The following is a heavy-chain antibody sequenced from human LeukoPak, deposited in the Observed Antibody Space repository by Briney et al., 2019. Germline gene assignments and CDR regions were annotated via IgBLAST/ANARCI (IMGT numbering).Heavy chain of an antibody. J-gene: IGHJ3*02. Sequence: GESLKISCKGSGYSFTSYWIGWVRQMPGKGLEWMGIIYPGDSDTRYSPSFQGQVTISADKSNNTAYLQWRSLEASDTAIYYCAGRIFGGGGYAFDIWGQGTVVTVSS. D-gene: IGHD3-16*01. CDR1: GYSFTSYW. CDR3: AGRIFGGGGYAFDI. V-gene: IGHV5-51*01. CDR2: IYPGDSDT.